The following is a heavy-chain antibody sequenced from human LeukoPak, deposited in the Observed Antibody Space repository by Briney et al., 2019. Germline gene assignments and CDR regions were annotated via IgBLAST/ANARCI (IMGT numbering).Heavy chain of an antibody. CDR1: GDSISSSY. Sequence: SDTLSLTCTVSGDSISSSYWSWIRQPPGKTLECIGYIYYTGTTNYNPSLKSRVTMSIDTSKNQFSLNLNSVTAADTAVYYCARGFYDSSGYSNCFDPWGQGTLVTVSS. D-gene: IGHD3-22*01. CDR3: ARGFYDSSGYSNCFDP. J-gene: IGHJ5*02. CDR2: IYYTGTT. V-gene: IGHV4-59*07.